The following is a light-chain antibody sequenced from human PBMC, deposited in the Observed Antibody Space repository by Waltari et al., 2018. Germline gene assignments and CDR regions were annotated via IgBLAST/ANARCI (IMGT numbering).Light chain of an antibody. V-gene: IGLV3-21*04. CDR2: YDS. CDR3: QVWDSSNDHPVV. CDR1: DIGSQT. J-gene: IGLJ2*01. Sequence: SYVLTQPPSVSVAPGKTARVICGGNDIGSQTVHWYQQKPGQAPVVVISYDSDRPSGIPWRVAGSNSGDTATLTIRRVEAGDEADYYCQVWDSSNDHPVVFGGGTKLTVL.